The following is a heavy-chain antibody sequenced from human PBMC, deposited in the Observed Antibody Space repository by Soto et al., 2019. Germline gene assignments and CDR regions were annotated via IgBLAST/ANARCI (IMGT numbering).Heavy chain of an antibody. CDR1: GGTFGSYA. D-gene: IGHD3-22*01. V-gene: IGHV1-69*01. CDR2: IIPMSGTT. CDR3: AREGKYTSGHYKRFFED. J-gene: IGHJ4*02. Sequence: QVQLVQSGVEVEKPGSSVTVACTASGGTFGSYAFNWVRQAPGQGLEWMGGIIPMSGTTDYAQKFRGRLXXXXXXXXXXXXXXXXXXXXXXXXXXXCAREGKYTSGHYKRFFEDWGQGTLVTVSS.